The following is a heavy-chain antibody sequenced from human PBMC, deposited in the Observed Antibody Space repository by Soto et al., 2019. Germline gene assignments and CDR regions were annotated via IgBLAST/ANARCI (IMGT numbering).Heavy chain of an antibody. D-gene: IGHD6-19*01. CDR3: LRRSMAAYPFDY. V-gene: IGHV2-5*04. Sequence: QITLKESGPTLVKPTQTLTLTCTYSGFSLTTSGVGVGWIRQPPGKALEWLALIYGDDDKRYSPSLRSRLTITKDTSKNQVVLTMTNMDPVDTGTYYCLRRSMAAYPFDYWGQGTLVTVSS. J-gene: IGHJ4*02. CDR1: GFSLTTSGVG. CDR2: IYGDDDK.